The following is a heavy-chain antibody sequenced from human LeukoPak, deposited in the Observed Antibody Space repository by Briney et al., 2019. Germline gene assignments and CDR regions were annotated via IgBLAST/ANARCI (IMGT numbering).Heavy chain of an antibody. Sequence: ASVKVSCKASGYTFTSYGISWVRQAPGQGLEWMGWISAYNGNTNYAQKLQGRVTMTTDTSTSTAYMELRSLRSDDTAVYYCARDMNVITFGGVIPSDYWGQGTLVTVSS. V-gene: IGHV1-18*01. CDR2: ISAYNGNT. J-gene: IGHJ4*02. D-gene: IGHD3-16*02. CDR3: ARDMNVITFGGVIPSDY. CDR1: GYTFTSYG.